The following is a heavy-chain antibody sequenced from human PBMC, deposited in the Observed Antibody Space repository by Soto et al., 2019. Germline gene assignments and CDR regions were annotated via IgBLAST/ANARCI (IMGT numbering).Heavy chain of an antibody. CDR2: FTAGSNTI. V-gene: IGHV3-48*02. CDR3: ARDNGMAGSFDP. Sequence: GGSLRLSCAASGFTFSAYSMNWARQAPGKGLEWVSYFTAGSNTIFYADSVKGRFTISRDNAKNSLYLQMNSLRDDDTAVYYCARDNGMAGSFDPWGPGTLVTVSS. J-gene: IGHJ5*02. D-gene: IGHD2-8*01. CDR1: GFTFSAYS.